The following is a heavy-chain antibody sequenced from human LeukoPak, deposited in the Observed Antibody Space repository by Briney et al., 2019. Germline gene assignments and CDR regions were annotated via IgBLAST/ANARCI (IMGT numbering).Heavy chain of an antibody. CDR3: ARETWAGTYYYYMDV. J-gene: IGHJ6*03. D-gene: IGHD3-10*01. CDR2: IWYDGSNK. CDR1: GFTFSSYG. Sequence: GGSLRLSCAASGFTFSSYGMHWVRQAPGKGLEWVAVIWYDGSNKYYGDSVKGRFTISGDNSKNTLYLQMNSLRAEDTAVYYCARETWAGTYYYYMDVWGKGTTVTVSS. V-gene: IGHV3-33*08.